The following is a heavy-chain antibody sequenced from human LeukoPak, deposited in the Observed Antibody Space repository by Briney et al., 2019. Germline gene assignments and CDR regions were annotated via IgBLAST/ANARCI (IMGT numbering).Heavy chain of an antibody. CDR1: GSTFSSYG. CDR3: AKDSCTNGVCYDFDY. J-gene: IGHJ4*02. Sequence: GGSLRLSCAASGSTFSSYGMHWVRQAPGKGLEWVAFIRYDGSNKYYADSVKGRFAISRDNSKNMLYLQMNSLRAEDTAVYYCAKDSCTNGVCYDFDYWGQGTLVTVSS. CDR2: IRYDGSNK. D-gene: IGHD2-8*01. V-gene: IGHV3-30*02.